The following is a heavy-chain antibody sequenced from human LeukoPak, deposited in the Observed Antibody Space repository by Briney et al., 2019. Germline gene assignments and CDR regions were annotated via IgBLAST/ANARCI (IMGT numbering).Heavy chain of an antibody. V-gene: IGHV3-30-3*01. J-gene: IGHJ3*02. D-gene: IGHD3-9*01. Sequence: GGSLRLSCAASGFTFSSYAMHWVRQAPGKGLEWVAVISYDGSNKYYADSVKGRFTISRDNSKNTLYLQMNSLRAEDTAVYYCARSYFDWLSPLDIWGQGTMVTVSS. CDR2: ISYDGSNK. CDR1: GFTFSSYA. CDR3: ARSYFDWLSPLDI.